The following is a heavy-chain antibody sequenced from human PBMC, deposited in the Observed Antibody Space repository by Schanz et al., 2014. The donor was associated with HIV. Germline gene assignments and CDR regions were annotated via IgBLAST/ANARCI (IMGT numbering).Heavy chain of an antibody. CDR1: GFTFDSYG. CDR2: TSYDGTKK. Sequence: VQLLESGGGLVQPGGLLRLSCAASGFTFDSYGIHWVRQAPGKGLEWVAVTSYDGTKKHYADSVKGRFTISRDNSKNTLYLQMNTLRADDTAVYYCARDKSNLGMDSWGQGTLVTVSS. J-gene: IGHJ5*01. V-gene: IGHV3-30*03. CDR3: ARDKSNLGMDS.